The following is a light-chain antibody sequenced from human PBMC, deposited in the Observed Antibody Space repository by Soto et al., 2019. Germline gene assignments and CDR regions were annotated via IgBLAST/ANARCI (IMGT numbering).Light chain of an antibody. CDR2: EGS. J-gene: IGLJ2*01. Sequence: QSSLTQPASVSGSPGQSITISCTGTSSDFGRYNLVSWYQQHPGKAPKIMIYEGSKRPSGVSNRFSASKTGNTASLTISGLQAEDEADYYCCSYAGSSTFEVFGGGTKVTVL. CDR3: CSYAGSSTFEV. CDR1: SSDFGRYNL. V-gene: IGLV2-23*03.